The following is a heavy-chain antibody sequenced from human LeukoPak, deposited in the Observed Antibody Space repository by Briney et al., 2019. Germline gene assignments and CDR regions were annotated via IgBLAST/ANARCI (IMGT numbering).Heavy chain of an antibody. V-gene: IGHV4-39*07. J-gene: IGHJ4*02. CDR2: IYYSGST. CDR1: GGSISSSNFY. D-gene: IGHD1-7*01. CDR3: ARGEGITGTADFDY. Sequence: SETLSLTCTVSGGSISSSNFYWGWIRQPPGKGLEWIGSIYYSGSTYYNPSLKSRVTISVDTSKNQFSLKLSSVTAADTAVYYCARGEGITGTADFDYWGQGTLVTVSS.